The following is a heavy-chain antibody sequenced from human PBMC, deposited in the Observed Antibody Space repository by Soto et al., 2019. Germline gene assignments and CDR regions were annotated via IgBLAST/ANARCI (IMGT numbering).Heavy chain of an antibody. Sequence: QVQLVQSGAEVKEPGASVKVSCKASGYTFTRYGFSWVRQAPGQGLEWMAWTSADNGDTNFAPKLQGRVTLTTDTSTGTAYMELRSLRSDDTAVYYWARDERGTCTTSSCYYVDYWGQGTLVTVSS. D-gene: IGHD2-2*01. V-gene: IGHV1-18*04. J-gene: IGHJ4*02. CDR2: TSADNGDT. CDR3: ARDERGTCTTSSCYYVDY. CDR1: GYTFTRYG.